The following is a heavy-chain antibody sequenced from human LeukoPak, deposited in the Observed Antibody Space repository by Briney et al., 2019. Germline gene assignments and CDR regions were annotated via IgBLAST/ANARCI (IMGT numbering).Heavy chain of an antibody. D-gene: IGHD5-18*01. CDR1: GYPFTDYY. CDR3: ASGYRFRN. Sequence: SVKVSRKASGYPFTDYYMHWVRQAPGQGLEWMGWINPNRGGTDYAQKFQGRVTMTRDTSISTAYMELSRLRYDDTAVYYCASGYRFRNWGQGTLVTVSS. CDR2: INPNRGGT. V-gene: IGHV1-2*02. J-gene: IGHJ4*02.